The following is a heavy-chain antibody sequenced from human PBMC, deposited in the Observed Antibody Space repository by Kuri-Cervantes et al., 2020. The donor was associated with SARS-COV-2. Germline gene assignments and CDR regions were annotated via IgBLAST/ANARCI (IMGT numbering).Heavy chain of an antibody. J-gene: IGHJ2*01. CDR3: ARNPTYGDYPYWYFDL. D-gene: IGHD4-17*01. V-gene: IGHV3-23*01. CDR1: GITFSSYW. Sequence: GESLKISCAGSGITFSSYWMNWVRQAPGKGLEWVSAISGSGGSTYYADSVKGRFTISRDNSKNTLYLQMNSLRAEDTAVYYCARNPTYGDYPYWYFDLWGRGTLVTVSS. CDR2: ISGSGGST.